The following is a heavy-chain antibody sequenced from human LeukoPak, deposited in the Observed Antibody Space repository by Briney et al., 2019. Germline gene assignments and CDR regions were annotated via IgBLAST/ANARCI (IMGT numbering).Heavy chain of an antibody. CDR2: IYYSGST. CDR1: GGSISSSSYY. V-gene: IGHV4-39*01. CDR3: ARVGGTAMSPFDY. Sequence: PSETLSLTCTVSGGSISSSSYYWGWIRQPPGKGLEWIGSIYYSGSTYYNPSLKRRLTISVDTSKNQFSLNLSSVTAADTAVYYCARVGGTAMSPFDYWGQGTLVTVSS. D-gene: IGHD5-18*01. J-gene: IGHJ4*02.